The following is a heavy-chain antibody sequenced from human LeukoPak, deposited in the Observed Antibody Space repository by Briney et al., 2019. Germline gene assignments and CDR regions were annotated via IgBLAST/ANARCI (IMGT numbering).Heavy chain of an antibody. J-gene: IGHJ4*02. V-gene: IGHV4-59*08. Sequence: PSETLSLTRTVSGGSISSYYWSWIRQPPGKGLEWIGYIYYSGSTNYNPSLKSRVTISVDTSKNQFSLKLSSVTAADTAVYYCARQDYSYGYPIDYWGQGTLVTVSS. CDR1: GGSISSYY. D-gene: IGHD5-18*01. CDR3: ARQDYSYGYPIDY. CDR2: IYYSGST.